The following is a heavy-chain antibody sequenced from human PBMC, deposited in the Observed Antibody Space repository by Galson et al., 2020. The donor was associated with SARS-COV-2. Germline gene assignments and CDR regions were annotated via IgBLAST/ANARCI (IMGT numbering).Heavy chain of an antibody. Sequence: ASVKVSCKVSRYTLTELSMHWVRQAPGKGLEWMGGFYPEDGETIYAQKFQGRVTMTEDTSTDTAYMELSSLGSEDTAVYYLATGTPVEVTGWFDPWGQGTLVTVSS. J-gene: IGHJ5*02. CDR3: ATGTPVEVTGWFDP. V-gene: IGHV1-24*01. CDR2: FYPEDGET. CDR1: RYTLTELS. D-gene: IGHD1-26*01.